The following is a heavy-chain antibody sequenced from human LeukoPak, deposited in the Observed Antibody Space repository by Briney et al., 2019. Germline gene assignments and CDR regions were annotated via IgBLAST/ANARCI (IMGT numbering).Heavy chain of an antibody. V-gene: IGHV3-30*18. CDR3: AKGGYSGYDHWFDP. D-gene: IGHD5-12*01. Sequence: GGSLRLSCAASGFTFSSYGMRWVCQAPGKGLEWVAVISYDGSNKYYADSVKGRFTISRDNSKNTLYLQMNSLRAEDTAVYYCAKGGYSGYDHWFDPWGQGTLVTVSS. J-gene: IGHJ5*02. CDR1: GFTFSSYG. CDR2: ISYDGSNK.